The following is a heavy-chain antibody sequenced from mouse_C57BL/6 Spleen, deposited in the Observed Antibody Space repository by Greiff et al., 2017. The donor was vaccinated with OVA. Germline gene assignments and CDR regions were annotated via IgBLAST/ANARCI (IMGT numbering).Heavy chain of an antibody. D-gene: IGHD1-1*01. CDR2: IYPGDGDT. Sequence: QVQLKESGAELVKPGASVKISCKASGYAFSSYWMNWVKQRPGKGLEWIGQIYPGDGDTNYNGKFKGKATLTADKSSSTAYMQLSSLTSEDSAVYFCAREDYYGSSSFDYWGQGTTLTVSS. V-gene: IGHV1-80*01. CDR3: AREDYYGSSSFDY. CDR1: GYAFSSYW. J-gene: IGHJ2*01.